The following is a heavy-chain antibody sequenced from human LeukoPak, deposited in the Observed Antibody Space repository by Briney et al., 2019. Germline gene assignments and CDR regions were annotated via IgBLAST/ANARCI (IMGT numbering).Heavy chain of an antibody. CDR1: GYSISSGYY. V-gene: IGHV4-38-2*02. J-gene: IGHJ4*02. CDR3: ARVPAFFDY. Sequence: PSGTLSLTCTVSGYSISSGYYWGWIRQPPGKGLEWIGSIYHSGSTYYNPSLKSRVTISVDTAKNQFSLKLSSVTAADTAVYYCARVPAFFDYWGQGTLVTVSS. CDR2: IYHSGST.